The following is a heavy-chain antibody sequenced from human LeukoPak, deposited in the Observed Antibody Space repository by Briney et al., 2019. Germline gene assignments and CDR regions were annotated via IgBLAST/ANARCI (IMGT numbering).Heavy chain of an antibody. CDR3: ARARGSYSFDY. J-gene: IGHJ4*02. D-gene: IGHD1-26*01. Sequence: GGSLRLSCAASGFIFSDYYMTWIRQAPGKGLEWVSYISSSGSTMYHADSVKGRFTISRDNAKNSLYLQMNSLRAEDTALYYCARARGSYSFDYWGQGTLVTVSS. CDR1: GFIFSDYY. CDR2: ISSSGSTM. V-gene: IGHV3-11*01.